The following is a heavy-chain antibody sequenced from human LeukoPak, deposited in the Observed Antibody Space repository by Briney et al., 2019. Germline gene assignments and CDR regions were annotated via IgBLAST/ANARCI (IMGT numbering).Heavy chain of an antibody. J-gene: IGHJ3*02. CDR1: GYTFTSYG. D-gene: IGHD1-26*01. CDR3: ARDRLGATSVDAFGI. Sequence: ASVKVSCKASGYTFTSYGISWVRQAPGQGLEWMGWISAYNGNTNYAQKLQGRVTMTTDTSTSTAYMELRSLRSDDTAVYYCARDRLGATSVDAFGIWGQGTMVTVSS. CDR2: ISAYNGNT. V-gene: IGHV1-18*01.